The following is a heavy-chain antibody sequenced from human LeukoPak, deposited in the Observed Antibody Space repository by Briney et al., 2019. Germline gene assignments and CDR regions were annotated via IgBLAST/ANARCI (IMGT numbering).Heavy chain of an antibody. CDR2: ISGDGRNI. J-gene: IGHJ5*02. Sequence: GGSLRLPCVASGFTFSSYWMHWVRQDPRKGLVWVSRISGDGRNINYADSVRGRFTISRDNTKNSLYLQMNSLRAEDTAVYYCARDKGYGGSNWFDPWGQGTLVTVSS. V-gene: IGHV3-74*01. CDR3: ARDKGYGGSNWFDP. CDR1: GFTFSSYW. D-gene: IGHD4-23*01.